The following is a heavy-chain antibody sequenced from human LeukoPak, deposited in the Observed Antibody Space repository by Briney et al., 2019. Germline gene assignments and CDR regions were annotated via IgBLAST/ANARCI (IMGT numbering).Heavy chain of an antibody. CDR3: ARSTDYSKYYYCYYMDV. V-gene: IGHV3-30-3*01. CDR1: GFTFSSYA. Sequence: GRSLRLSCAASGFTFSSYAMHWVRQAPGKGLEWVAVISYDGSNKYYADSVKGRFTISRDNSKNTLYLQMNSLRAEDTAVYYCARSTDYSKYYYCYYMDVWGKGTTVTVSS. CDR2: ISYDGSNK. J-gene: IGHJ6*03. D-gene: IGHD4-11*01.